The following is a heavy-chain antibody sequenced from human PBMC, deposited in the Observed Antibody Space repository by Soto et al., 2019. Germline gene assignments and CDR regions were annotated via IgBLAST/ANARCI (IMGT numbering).Heavy chain of an antibody. CDR3: ARDQGAYYYGIDV. CDR1: GGTFSRYA. V-gene: IGHV1-69*13. Sequence: AASVKVSFKACGGTFSRYAISWVRQAPGQGLEWMGGIIPIFGTANYAQKFQGRVTITADESTSTAYMELSSLRSEDTAVYYCARDQGAYYYGIDVWGQGTTVTVSS. D-gene: IGHD3-16*01. CDR2: IIPIFGTA. J-gene: IGHJ6*02.